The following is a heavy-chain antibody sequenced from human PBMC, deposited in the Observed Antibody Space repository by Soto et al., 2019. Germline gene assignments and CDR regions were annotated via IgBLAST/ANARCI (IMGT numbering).Heavy chain of an antibody. Sequence: QVQLQESGPGLVKPSETLSLTCTVSGGSISSYYWSWIRQPPGKGLEWIGHIHYSGSTNYNPSLESRVTISVDTSKNQLSLNLSSVTAADTAVYYCARMIRSYYYGVDVWGKGTTVTVSS. J-gene: IGHJ6*04. V-gene: IGHV4-59*01. CDR1: GGSISSYY. D-gene: IGHD3-22*01. CDR3: ARMIRSYYYGVDV. CDR2: IHYSGST.